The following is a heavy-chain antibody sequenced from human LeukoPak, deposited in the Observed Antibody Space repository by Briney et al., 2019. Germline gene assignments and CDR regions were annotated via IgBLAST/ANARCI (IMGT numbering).Heavy chain of an antibody. CDR2: IFYTGSP. Sequence: SETLSLTCIVSGGSISSYYWSWIRQPPGKGLGWIGCIFYTGSPNYNPSLKSRVTISALTPKNRFSLKLSAVTAADTAVYYWATLTGGDDAFDIWGQGTNVTVCS. CDR1: GGSISSYY. CDR3: ATLTGGDDAFDI. D-gene: IGHD2-8*02. V-gene: IGHV4-59*01. J-gene: IGHJ3*02.